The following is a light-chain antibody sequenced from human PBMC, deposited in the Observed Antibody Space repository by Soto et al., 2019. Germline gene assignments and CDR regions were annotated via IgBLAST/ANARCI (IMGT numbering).Light chain of an antibody. CDR3: QQYGSSPPFT. J-gene: IGKJ3*01. CDR2: SAS. V-gene: IGKV3-20*01. CDR1: QSVRSSY. Sequence: EIVLTQSPGTLSLSPGERATLSCRASQSVRSSYLAWYQQKPGQAPRLLIYSASTRATGIPDRFSGSGSGTDFTLTISRLETEDFAVYYCQQYGSSPPFTFGPGTKVDFK.